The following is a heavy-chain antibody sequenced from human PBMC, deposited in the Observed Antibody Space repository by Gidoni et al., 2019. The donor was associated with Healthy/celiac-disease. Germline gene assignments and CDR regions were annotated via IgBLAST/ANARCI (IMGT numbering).Heavy chain of an antibody. CDR3: ARVVRGVIVGWFDP. CDR1: GGSISSYY. D-gene: IGHD3-10*01. Sequence: QVQLQESGPGLVKPSETLSLTCTSSGGSISSYYWSWIRQPPGKGLEWIGYIYYSGSTNYNPSLKSRVTISVDTSKNQFSLKLSSVTAADTAVYYCARVVRGVIVGWFDPWGQGTLVTVSS. CDR2: IYYSGST. V-gene: IGHV4-59*01. J-gene: IGHJ5*02.